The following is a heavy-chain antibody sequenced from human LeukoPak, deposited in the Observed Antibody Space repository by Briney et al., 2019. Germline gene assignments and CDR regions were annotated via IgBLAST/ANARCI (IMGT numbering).Heavy chain of an antibody. CDR2: IYYSGST. Sequence: SETLSLTCTVSGGSISSYYWSWIRQPPGKGLEWIGYIYYSGSTNYNPSLKSRVTIAVDTSKNQFSLKLSSVTAADTAVYYCARGYCRSTSCYEGDYFDYWGQGTLVTVSS. CDR1: GGSISSYY. CDR3: ARGYCRSTSCYEGDYFDY. V-gene: IGHV4-59*01. J-gene: IGHJ4*02. D-gene: IGHD2-2*01.